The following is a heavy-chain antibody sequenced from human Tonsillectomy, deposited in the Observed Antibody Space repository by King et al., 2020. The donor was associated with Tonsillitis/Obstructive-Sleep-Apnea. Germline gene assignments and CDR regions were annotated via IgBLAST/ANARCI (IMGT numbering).Heavy chain of an antibody. CDR3: ASGYLWSESIDF. V-gene: IGHV1-3*01. CDR1: GYTSPTYA. Sequence: QLVQSGADVKKPGASVKVSCKASGYTSPTYAIHWVRQAPGQGLEWMGWINADNGNTGYSQKFQGRVTITRDTSASTAYMEVSGLRSDDTAVYFCASGYLWSESIDFWGQETLVTVSS. CDR2: INADNGNT. D-gene: IGHD3-3*01. J-gene: IGHJ4*02.